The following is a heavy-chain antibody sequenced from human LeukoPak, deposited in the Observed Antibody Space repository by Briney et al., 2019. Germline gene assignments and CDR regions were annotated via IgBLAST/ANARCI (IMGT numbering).Heavy chain of an antibody. D-gene: IGHD1/OR15-1a*01. CDR2: INPNTGDT. CDR1: GYTFTGFY. V-gene: IGHV1-2*02. Sequence: ASVKVSCKASGYTFTGFYMYWVRQAPGQGLEWVGWINPNTGDTGYAPKIRGRDSLTRDTSMTTVYMELSELTSADTAVYYCTSSEHYQFWGQGTLVTVSS. CDR3: TSSEHYQF. J-gene: IGHJ4*02.